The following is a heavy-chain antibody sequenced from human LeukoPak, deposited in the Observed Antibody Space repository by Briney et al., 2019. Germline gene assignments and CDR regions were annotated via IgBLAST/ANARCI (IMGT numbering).Heavy chain of an antibody. CDR1: GFTFSSYA. Sequence: GGSLRLSCAASGFTFSSYAMHWVRQAPGKGLEWVAVISYDGNNKYYADSVKGRFTISRDNSKSTLYLQMNRLRAEDTAVYYCAKDRAVRGVLGFDYWGQGTLVTVSS. J-gene: IGHJ4*02. V-gene: IGHV3-30*04. CDR3: AKDRAVRGVLGFDY. CDR2: ISYDGNNK. D-gene: IGHD3-10*01.